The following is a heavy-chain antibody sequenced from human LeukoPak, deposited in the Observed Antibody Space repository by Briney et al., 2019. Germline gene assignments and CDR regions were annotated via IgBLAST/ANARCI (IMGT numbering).Heavy chain of an antibody. D-gene: IGHD3-16*01. CDR1: GLTFSNYW. V-gene: IGHV3-74*01. CDR2: ISGDGTST. CDR3: ARETSTSGAFDI. Sequence: GGSLKLSCAASGLTFSNYWMHWVRQAPGKGLVWVSRISGDGTSTLYADSVKGRLTISRDNAKNTLYLQMNSLRAEDTAVYYCARETSTSGAFDIWGQGTMVTVSS. J-gene: IGHJ3*02.